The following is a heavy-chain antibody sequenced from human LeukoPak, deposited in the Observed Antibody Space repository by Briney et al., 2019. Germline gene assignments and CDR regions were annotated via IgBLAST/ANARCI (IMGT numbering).Heavy chain of an antibody. J-gene: IGHJ4*02. V-gene: IGHV3-48*01. D-gene: IGHD3-3*01. CDR2: ISSSSSTI. CDR3: ARDLVFGVARGYYFDY. CDR1: GFTFSSYG. Sequence: GGSLRLSCAASGFTFSSYGMHWVRQAPGKGLEWVSYISSSSSTIYYADSVKGRFTISRDNAKNSLYLQMNSLRAEDTAVYYCARDLVFGVARGYYFDYWGQGTLVTVSS.